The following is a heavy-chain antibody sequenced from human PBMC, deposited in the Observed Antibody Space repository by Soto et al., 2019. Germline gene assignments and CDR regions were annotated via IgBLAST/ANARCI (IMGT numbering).Heavy chain of an antibody. CDR1: GGTFSSYA. CDR2: IIPIFGTA. CDR3: ASKYSYGLVDYYYYGMDV. V-gene: IGHV1-69*13. J-gene: IGHJ6*02. Sequence: SVKVSCKASGGTFSSYAISWVRQAPGQGLEWMGGIIPIFGTANYAQKFQGRVTITADESTSTAYMELSSLRSEDTAVYYCASKYSYGLVDYYYYGMDVWGQGTTVTVSS. D-gene: IGHD5-18*01.